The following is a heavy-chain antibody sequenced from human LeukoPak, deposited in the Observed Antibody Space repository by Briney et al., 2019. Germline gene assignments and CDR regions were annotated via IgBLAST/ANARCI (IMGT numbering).Heavy chain of an antibody. V-gene: IGHV3-74*01. J-gene: IGHJ2*01. D-gene: IGHD3-16*01. Sequence: PVGSLRLSRAASGLTFSYYWMHWVRQAPGRGVVWVSRISGDGSSTNYADSVKGRFPISRDNAKNTLYLPMNSLRAEDTAVYYCARTYLVGWYFDLWGRGALVTVSS. CDR1: GLTFSYYW. CDR2: ISGDGSST. CDR3: ARTYLVGWYFDL.